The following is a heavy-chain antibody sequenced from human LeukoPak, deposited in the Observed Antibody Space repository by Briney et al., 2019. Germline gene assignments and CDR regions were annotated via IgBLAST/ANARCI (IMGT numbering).Heavy chain of an antibody. CDR3: ASAEKYCSSTSCYGGSQAFDI. J-gene: IGHJ3*02. V-gene: IGHV3-11*04. CDR2: ISSSGSTI. Sequence: GGSLRLSCAASGFTFSDYYMSWIRQAPGKGLEWVSYISSSGSTIYYADSVKGRFTISRDNAKNSLYLQMNSLRAEDTAVYYCASAEKYCSSTSCYGGSQAFDIWGQGTMVTVSS. CDR1: GFTFSDYY. D-gene: IGHD2-2*01.